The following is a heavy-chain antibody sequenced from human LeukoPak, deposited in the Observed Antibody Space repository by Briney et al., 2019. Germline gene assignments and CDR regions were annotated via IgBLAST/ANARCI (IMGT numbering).Heavy chain of an antibody. Sequence: SETLSLTCTVSGGSISSYYWSWIRQPPGKGLEWIGYIYNSGSTNYHPSLQSRVTISVDTSKNQFSLRLSSVTAADTAVYYCARAVADKTFDYWGPGTLVTVSS. CDR1: GGSISSYY. J-gene: IGHJ4*02. CDR2: IYNSGST. CDR3: ARAVADKTFDY. V-gene: IGHV4-59*08.